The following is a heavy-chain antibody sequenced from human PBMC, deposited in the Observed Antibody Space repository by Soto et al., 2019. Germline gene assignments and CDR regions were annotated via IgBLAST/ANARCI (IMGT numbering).Heavy chain of an antibody. CDR1: GFTFSSYV. CDR2: ISYDGSNK. V-gene: IGHV3-30-3*01. D-gene: IGHD4-4*01. J-gene: IGHJ5*02. CDR3: ARSPTASNWFDP. Sequence: QVQLVESGGGVVQPGGSLRLSCAASGFTFSSYVLHWVRQPPGKGLEWVAIISYDGSNKYYADSVKDRFSISRDNSKNTLYLQMNSLRGEDTAVYYCARSPTASNWFDPWGQGTLVTVSS.